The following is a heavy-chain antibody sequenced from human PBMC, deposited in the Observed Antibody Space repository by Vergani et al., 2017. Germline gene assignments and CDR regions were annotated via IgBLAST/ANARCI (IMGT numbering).Heavy chain of an antibody. CDR3: AREHLYYMDV. V-gene: IGHV4-59*01. J-gene: IGHJ6*03. CDR1: GGSISSYY. Sequence: QVQLQESGPGLVKPSETLSLTCTVSGGSISSYYWSWIRQPPGKGLEWIGYIYYSGSTNYNPSLKRRVTISVDTSKNQFSLKLSSVTAADTAVYYCAREHLYYMDVWGKGTTVTVSS. CDR2: IYYSGST.